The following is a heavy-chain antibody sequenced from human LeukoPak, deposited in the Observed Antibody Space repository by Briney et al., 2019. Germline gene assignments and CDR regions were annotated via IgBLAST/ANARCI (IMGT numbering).Heavy chain of an antibody. CDR2: IDQDGTIQ. CDR1: GFTFSSYY. CDR3: ARDLAGGVGGDY. V-gene: IGHV3-7*01. J-gene: IGHJ4*02. Sequence: GGSLRLSCAASGFTFSSYYMHWIRQAPGKGLEWVAHIDQDGTIQYFLDSVKGRFTLSRDNAKKSLYLQMNSLRAEDTAVYYCARDLAGGVGGDYWGQGTLVTVSS. D-gene: IGHD6-13*01.